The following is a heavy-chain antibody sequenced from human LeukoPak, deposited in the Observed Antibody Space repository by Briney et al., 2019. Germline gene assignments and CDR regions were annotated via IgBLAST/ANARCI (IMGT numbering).Heavy chain of an antibody. CDR2: IYSGGST. D-gene: IGHD3-10*01. CDR3: AREYRGEYYFAY. J-gene: IGHJ4*02. V-gene: IGHV3-66*01. Sequence: GGSLRLPCAASGFTVSSNYMSWVRQAPGKGLEWVAVIYSGGSTYYADSVKSRFTIYRDNSKNTLYLQMNSLRAEDTAVYYCAREYRGEYYFAYWGQGTLVTVSS. CDR1: GFTVSSNY.